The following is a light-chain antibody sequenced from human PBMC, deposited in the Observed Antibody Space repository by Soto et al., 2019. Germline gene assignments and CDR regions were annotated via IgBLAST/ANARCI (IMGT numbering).Light chain of an antibody. Sequence: QSVLTQPSSVCGSPGQSITISCTGTSSDIGDYNYVSWYQQYPGKAPKLIISEVSSRPSGISNRFSGYKSASTASLTISGLQPEDEADYYCCSYSTTIPYVFGTGTKVTV. J-gene: IGLJ1*01. CDR2: EVS. CDR1: SSDIGDYNY. V-gene: IGLV2-14*01. CDR3: CSYSTTIPYV.